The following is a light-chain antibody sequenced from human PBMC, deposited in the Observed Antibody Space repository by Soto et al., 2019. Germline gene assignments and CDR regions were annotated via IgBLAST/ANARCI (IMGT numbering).Light chain of an antibody. Sequence: ELLMTQSPAALSVSPGERATLSYRASQSVSSNLAWYQQKPGQAPRLLIYGASTRATGIPARFSGSGSGAELTLTISSLQSEDFAVYYGQQYNNRPPITFGQGTRLEIK. CDR3: QQYNNRPPIT. CDR2: GAS. V-gene: IGKV3-15*01. CDR1: QSVSSN. J-gene: IGKJ5*01.